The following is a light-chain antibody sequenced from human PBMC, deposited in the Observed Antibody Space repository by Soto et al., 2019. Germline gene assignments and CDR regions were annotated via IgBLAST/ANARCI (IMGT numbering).Light chain of an antibody. Sequence: IQLPQSPSSLSASVGDRVTITCRASQGISSALAWYQQKPGKAPKLLIYDASSLESGVPSRFSGSGSGTDFTLSISSLQPEDFATYYCQQFNSYPLLTFGGGTKVEIK. J-gene: IGKJ4*01. CDR3: QQFNSYPLLT. CDR2: DAS. CDR1: QGISSA. V-gene: IGKV1-13*02.